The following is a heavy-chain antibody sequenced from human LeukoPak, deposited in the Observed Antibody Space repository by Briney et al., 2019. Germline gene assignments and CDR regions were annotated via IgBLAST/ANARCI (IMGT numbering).Heavy chain of an antibody. V-gene: IGHV1-2*02. J-gene: IGHJ6*03. Sequence: ASVKVSCKASGYTFTGYYMHWVRQAPGQGLEWMGWINPNSGGTNYAQKFQGRVTMTRDTSISTAYMELSRLRSDDTAVYYCARDYDSSAPGCYYYYMDVWGKGTTVTVSS. CDR3: ARDYDSSAPGCYYYYMDV. CDR2: INPNSGGT. D-gene: IGHD3-22*01. CDR1: GYTFTGYY.